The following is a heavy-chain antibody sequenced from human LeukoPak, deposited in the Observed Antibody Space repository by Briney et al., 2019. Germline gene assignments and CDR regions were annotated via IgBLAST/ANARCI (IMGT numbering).Heavy chain of an antibody. D-gene: IGHD3-22*01. J-gene: IGHJ4*02. V-gene: IGHV4-59*02. CDR3: AKYDTSGYLDC. CDR2: IHYSGTN. Sequence: SETLSLTCTVSGGSVSSYYWTWIRQPPGKGLEWIGYIHYSGTNDYNPSLRSRVTMSVETSENQFSLRLRSVTAADTAVYYCAKYDTSGYLDCWGQGTLVTVSS. CDR1: GGSVSSYY.